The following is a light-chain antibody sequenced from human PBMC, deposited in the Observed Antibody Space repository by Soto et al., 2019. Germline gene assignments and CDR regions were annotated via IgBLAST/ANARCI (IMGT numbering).Light chain of an antibody. Sequence: EVVMTQSPATLSVSPGERVTLSCRASQFVSTNLAWYQQKPGQAPRLLTYSASTRATGIPARFSGSGSGTEFTLTISSLQSEDFGVYYCQQFNNWPPLTFGGGTKVEIK. V-gene: IGKV3-15*01. J-gene: IGKJ4*01. CDR2: SAS. CDR3: QQFNNWPPLT. CDR1: QFVSTN.